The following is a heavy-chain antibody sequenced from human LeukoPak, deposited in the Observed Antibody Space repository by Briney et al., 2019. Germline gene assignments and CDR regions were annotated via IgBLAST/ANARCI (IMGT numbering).Heavy chain of an antibody. D-gene: IGHD4-11*01. CDR3: ARRTATVTTRLLNLAKYYYYYYGMDV. CDR1: GGTFSSYA. V-gene: IGHV1-69*13. Sequence: SVKVSCKASGGTFSSYAISWVRQAPGQGLEWMGGIIPIFGTANYAQKFQGRVTITADESTSTAYMELSSLRSEDTAVYYRARRTATVTTRLLNLAKYYYYYYGMDVWGQGTTVTVSS. J-gene: IGHJ6*02. CDR2: IIPIFGTA.